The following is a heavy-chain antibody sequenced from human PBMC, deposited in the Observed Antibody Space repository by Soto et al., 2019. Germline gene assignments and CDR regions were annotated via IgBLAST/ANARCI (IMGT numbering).Heavy chain of an antibody. J-gene: IGHJ6*02. CDR3: ARDLGLDGMDV. V-gene: IGHV4-31*03. D-gene: IGHD1-26*01. Sequence: QVQLQESGPGLVKPSQTLSLTCTVSGGSISSGGYYWSWIRQHPGKGLEWIGYIYYSGSTYYNPSLKSRDTLSVHPPKTHFSLKLSSVTAADTAVYYCARDLGLDGMDVWGQGTTVTVSS. CDR2: IYYSGST. CDR1: GGSISSGGYY.